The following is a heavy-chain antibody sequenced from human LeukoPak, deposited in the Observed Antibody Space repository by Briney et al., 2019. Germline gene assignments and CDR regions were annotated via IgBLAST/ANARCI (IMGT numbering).Heavy chain of an antibody. Sequence: GGSLRLSCAASGFTVSSNYMSWVRQAPGKGLEWVSVIYSGGSTDYADSVRGRFTSSRDHARSSLSLQMHSLTADDTAVCYCARSRRDSAWYIDDYWGQGTLVTVSS. CDR3: ARSRRDSAWYIDDY. CDR2: IYSGGST. D-gene: IGHD6-13*01. CDR1: GFTVSSNY. J-gene: IGHJ4*02. V-gene: IGHV3-53*01.